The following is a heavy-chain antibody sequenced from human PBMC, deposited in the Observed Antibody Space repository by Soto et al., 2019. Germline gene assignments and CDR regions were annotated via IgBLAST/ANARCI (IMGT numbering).Heavy chain of an antibody. J-gene: IGHJ3*02. CDR2: ISSTSGSTI. CDR1: GFSFSDYY. D-gene: IGHD3-10*01. Sequence: QVQLVESGGGLVKPGGSLRLSCAASGFSFSDYYMNWIRQAPGKGLEWVSYISSTSGSTIYYADSVKGRFTSSRDNGKNSLHLQMNSLRAEDTAIYYCARGSYFYYVSWTPWDNAFDIWGQGTMVTVSS. V-gene: IGHV3-11*01. CDR3: ARGSYFYYVSWTPWDNAFDI.